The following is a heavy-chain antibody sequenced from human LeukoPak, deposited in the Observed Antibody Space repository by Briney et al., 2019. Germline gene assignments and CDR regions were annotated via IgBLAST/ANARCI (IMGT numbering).Heavy chain of an antibody. J-gene: IGHJ4*02. CDR2: INHSGNT. CDR3: ARPTVGDTTGFDY. CDR1: GGSISSSSYY. D-gene: IGHD1-26*01. Sequence: PSETLSLTCTASGGSISSSSYYCGWIRQPPGKGLEWIGSINHSGNTYYNPSLKSRVTISVDTSKNQFSLKLSSVTAADTAVYYCARPTVGDTTGFDYWGQGTLVTVSS. V-gene: IGHV4-39*01.